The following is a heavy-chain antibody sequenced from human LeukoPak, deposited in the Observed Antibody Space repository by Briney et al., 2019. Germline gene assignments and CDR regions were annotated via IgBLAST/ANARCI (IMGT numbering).Heavy chain of an antibody. CDR3: ARDGQTGTTVY. Sequence: GGSLRLSCAASGFTFSSYSMNWVRQAPEKGLEWVSSISSSSSYIYYADSLKARFTISRDNAKNSLHLQMNSLRAEDTAVYYCARDGQTGTTVYWGQGTLVTVSS. CDR2: ISSSSSYI. CDR1: GFTFSSYS. D-gene: IGHD1-7*01. J-gene: IGHJ4*02. V-gene: IGHV3-21*01.